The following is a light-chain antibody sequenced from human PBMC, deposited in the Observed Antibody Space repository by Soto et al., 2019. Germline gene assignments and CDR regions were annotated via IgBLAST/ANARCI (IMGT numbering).Light chain of an antibody. Sequence: DLQMTQSPSSLSASVGDRVTITCRASQSISSYLNWYQQKPGKAPKLLTYAASSLQSGVPSRFSGSGSGTDFTLTISSLQPEDFATYYCQQSYSTPITFGQGTRLEIK. CDR2: AAS. V-gene: IGKV1-39*01. CDR3: QQSYSTPIT. J-gene: IGKJ5*01. CDR1: QSISSY.